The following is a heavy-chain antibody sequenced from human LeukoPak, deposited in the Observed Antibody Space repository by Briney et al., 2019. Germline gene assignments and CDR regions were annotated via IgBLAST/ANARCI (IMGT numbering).Heavy chain of an antibody. CDR3: ARNASDSGTSYFDY. J-gene: IGHJ4*02. D-gene: IGHD1-26*01. V-gene: IGHV4-39*01. Sequence: SETLSLTCTVSGGSMSSSTYYWGWVPQPPGKGLEWIGRIYYSGITSYNPALTSQVTISVDTSKNQFSLKLDSVTAADTAVYYCARNASDSGTSYFDYWGQGNLVTVSS. CDR1: GGSMSSSTYY. CDR2: IYYSGIT.